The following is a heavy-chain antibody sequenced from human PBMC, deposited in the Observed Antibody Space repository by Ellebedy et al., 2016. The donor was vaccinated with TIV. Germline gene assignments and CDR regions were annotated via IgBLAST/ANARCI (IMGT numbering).Heavy chain of an antibody. CDR2: ISGSTGII. D-gene: IGHD3-10*01. CDR3: ARDPYAGHAFDI. J-gene: IGHJ3*02. Sequence: YYWSWIRQPAGKGLEWVSYISGSTGIIFYADSVKGRFTVSRDNAKNSLFLHMTSLRADDTGVYYCARDPYAGHAFDIWGPGTAVTVSS. V-gene: IGHV3-11*04. CDR1: YY.